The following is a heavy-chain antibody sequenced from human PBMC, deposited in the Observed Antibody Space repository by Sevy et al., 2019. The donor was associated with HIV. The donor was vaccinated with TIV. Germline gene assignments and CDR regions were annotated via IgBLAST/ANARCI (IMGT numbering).Heavy chain of an antibody. CDR3: ARDLYYDILTGYMSRGAFDI. V-gene: IGHV3-48*01. D-gene: IGHD3-9*01. Sequence: GGSLRLSCAASGFTFSSYSMNWVRQAPGKGLEWVSYISSSSSTIYYADSVKGRFTISRDNAKNSLYLQMNSLRAEDTAVYYCARDLYYDILTGYMSRGAFDIWGQWTMVTVSS. CDR2: ISSSSSTI. J-gene: IGHJ3*02. CDR1: GFTFSSYS.